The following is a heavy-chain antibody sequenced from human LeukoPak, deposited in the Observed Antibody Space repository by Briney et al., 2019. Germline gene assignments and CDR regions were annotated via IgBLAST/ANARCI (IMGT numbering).Heavy chain of an antibody. J-gene: IGHJ4*02. D-gene: IGHD1-26*01. CDR1: GFTFGSYA. V-gene: IGHV3-23*01. CDR2: VNAGGGPT. Sequence: GGSLRLFCAASGFTFGSYAMSWVRQAPGRGLEWVSGVNAGGGPTYYADSVKGRFTISRDNFKNTLYLQMDSLRAEDTALYYCAKDRWLGGTSSFDYWGQGTLLTVSS. CDR3: AKDRWLGGTSSFDY.